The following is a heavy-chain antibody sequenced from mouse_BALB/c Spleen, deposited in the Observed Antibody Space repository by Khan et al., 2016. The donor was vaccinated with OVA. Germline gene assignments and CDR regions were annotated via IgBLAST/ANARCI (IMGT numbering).Heavy chain of an antibody. J-gene: IGHJ3*01. Sequence: EVQLQQSGAELVKPGASVKLSCTASGFNIKDTYIHWVKERPEQGPEWIGRIDPANGDTKYDPKVQGKATITADTSSNTAYLQLSSLTSEDTAVYYCATLDGSPFTYWGQGTLVTVSA. CDR1: GFNIKDTY. D-gene: IGHD1-1*02. V-gene: IGHV14-3*02. CDR2: IDPANGDT. CDR3: ATLDGSPFTY.